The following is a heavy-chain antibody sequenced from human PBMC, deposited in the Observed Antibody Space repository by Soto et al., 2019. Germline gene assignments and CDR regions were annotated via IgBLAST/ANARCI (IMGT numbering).Heavy chain of an antibody. J-gene: IGHJ4*02. V-gene: IGHV4-59*01. CDR1: GGSISSYC. Sequence: SETLSLTCTVSGGSISSYCWSWIRQPPGKGLEWIGYIYYSGSTNYNPSLKSRVTISVDTSKNQFSLKLSSVTAADTAVYYCARGRSYYYDSSGYYYFDYWGQGTLVTVSS. D-gene: IGHD3-22*01. CDR3: ARGRSYYYDSSGYYYFDY. CDR2: IYYSGST.